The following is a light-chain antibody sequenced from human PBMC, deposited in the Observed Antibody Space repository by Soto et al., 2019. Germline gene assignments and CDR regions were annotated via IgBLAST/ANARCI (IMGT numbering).Light chain of an antibody. CDR1: QSISSW. V-gene: IGKV1-39*01. J-gene: IGKJ4*01. CDR2: AAS. CDR3: QQSYSTPLT. Sequence: IQLAQSPSTQSASVWARDTSTCRASQSISSWLAWYQQKPGKAPKLLIYAASSLQSGVPSRFSGSGSGTDFTLTISSLQPEDFATYYCQQSYSTPLTFGGGTKVDIK.